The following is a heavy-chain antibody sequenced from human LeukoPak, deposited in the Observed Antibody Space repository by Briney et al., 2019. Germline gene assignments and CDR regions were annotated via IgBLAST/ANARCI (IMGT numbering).Heavy chain of an antibody. CDR3: ARDPTAKYSGYENYYYYGMDV. J-gene: IGHJ6*02. CDR1: GYTFTGYY. Sequence: ASVKVSCKASGYTFTGYYMHWVRQAPGQGLEWMGWINPNSGGTNYAQKFQGRVTMTRDTSISTAYMELSRLRSDDTAVYYCARDPTAKYSGYENYYYYGMDVWGQGTTVTVSS. D-gene: IGHD5-12*01. CDR2: INPNSGGT. V-gene: IGHV1-2*02.